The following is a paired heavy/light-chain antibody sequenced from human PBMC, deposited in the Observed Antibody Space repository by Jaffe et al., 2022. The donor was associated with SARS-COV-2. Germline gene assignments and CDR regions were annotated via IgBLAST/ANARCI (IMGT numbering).Heavy chain of an antibody. CDR3: ARRDWGHWFHP. Sequence: QLQLQESGPGLVKPSETLSLTCTVSGVSITNSNYYWAWIRQPPGKGLEWIGSIYYSGSAYYNSSLKSRVTISVDTSKGQFSLKLTSVSAADTAVYFCARRDWGHWFHPWGQGTLVTVSS. V-gene: IGHV4-39*01. J-gene: IGHJ5*02. D-gene: IGHD7-27*01. CDR1: GVSITNSNYY. CDR2: IYYSGSA.
Light chain of an antibody. CDR2: DVS. CDR3: CSYAGSYTYV. V-gene: IGLV2-11*01. J-gene: IGLJ1*01. Sequence: QSALTQPRSVSGSPGQSVTFSCTGTSSDVGNYNFVSWFQQHPGKAPKLMIYDVSKRPSGVPDRFSGSKSGNTASLTISGLQAEDEADYYCCSYAGSYTYVFGSGTKLNVL. CDR1: SSDVGNYNF.